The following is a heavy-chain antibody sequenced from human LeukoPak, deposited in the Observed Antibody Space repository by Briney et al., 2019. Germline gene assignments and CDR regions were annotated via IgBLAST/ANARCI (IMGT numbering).Heavy chain of an antibody. CDR1: GGTFSSYA. CDR2: MNPNSGNT. J-gene: IGHJ4*02. Sequence: ASVKVSCKASGGTFSSYAISWVRQAPGQGLEWMGWMNPNSGNTGYAQKFQGRVTMTRNTSISTAYMELSSLRSEDTAVYYCARGQRDSSGYYYGYWGQGTLVTVSS. CDR3: ARGQRDSSGYYYGY. D-gene: IGHD3-22*01. V-gene: IGHV1-8*02.